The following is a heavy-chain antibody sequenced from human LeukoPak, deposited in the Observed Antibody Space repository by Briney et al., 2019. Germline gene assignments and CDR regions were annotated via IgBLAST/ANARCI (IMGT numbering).Heavy chain of an antibody. CDR2: IYYSGST. V-gene: IGHV4-59*01. D-gene: IGHD2-15*01. CDR1: GGSISSYY. Sequence: SETLSLTCTVSGGSISSYYWSWIRQPPGEGLEWIGYIYYSGSTNYNPSLESRVTMSVDTSKNQFSLKLSSVTAADTAVYYCARPSLPPYCSGGGCYQEAFDFGAQG. CDR3: ARPSLPPYCSGGGCYQEAFD. J-gene: IGHJ3*01.